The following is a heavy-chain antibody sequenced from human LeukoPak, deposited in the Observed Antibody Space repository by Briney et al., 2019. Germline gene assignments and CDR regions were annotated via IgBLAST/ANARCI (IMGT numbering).Heavy chain of an antibody. CDR1: GFTFSSYA. V-gene: IGHV3-23*01. Sequence: GGSLRLSCAASGFTFSSYAMSWVRQAPGKGLEWVSGISGGGGSTYYADSAKGRFTISRDNSKNTLYLQMNSLRAEDTAVYSFAKATGYCSGTSGNYFWYFQHWGKAPWSPSPQ. CDR3: AKATGYCSGTSGNYFWYFQH. CDR2: ISGGGGST. D-gene: IGHD2-2*01. J-gene: IGHJ1*01.